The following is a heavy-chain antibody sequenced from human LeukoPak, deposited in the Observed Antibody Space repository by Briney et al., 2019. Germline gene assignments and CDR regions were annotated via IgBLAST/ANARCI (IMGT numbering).Heavy chain of an antibody. V-gene: IGHV5-51*01. CDR1: GYSFTSYW. Sequence: GESLKISCKGSGYSFTSYWIGWVRQMPGKGLEWMGIIFPGDSDTTYSPSFQGRVTISADKSISTAYLQWSSLKASDTAMYFCARRRDGYNYVGSDYWGQGTLVTVSS. CDR3: ARRRDGYNYVGSDY. D-gene: IGHD5-24*01. J-gene: IGHJ4*02. CDR2: IFPGDSDT.